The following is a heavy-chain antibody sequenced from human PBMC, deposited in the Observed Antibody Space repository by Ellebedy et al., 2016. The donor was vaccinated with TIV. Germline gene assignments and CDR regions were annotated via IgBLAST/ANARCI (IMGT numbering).Heavy chain of an antibody. J-gene: IGHJ6*02. CDR3: AKAHGDYRYYYYGMDV. CDR1: GFTFSSYG. Sequence: GGSLRLXXAASGFTFSSYGMHWVRQAPGKGLEWVAVIWYDGSNKYYADSVKGRFTISRDNSKNTLYLQMNSLRAEDTAVYYCAKAHGDYRYYYYGMDVWGQGTTVTVSS. V-gene: IGHV3-33*06. D-gene: IGHD4-17*01. CDR2: IWYDGSNK.